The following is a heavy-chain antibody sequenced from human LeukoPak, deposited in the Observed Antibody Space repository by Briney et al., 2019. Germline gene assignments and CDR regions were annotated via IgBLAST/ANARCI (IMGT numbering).Heavy chain of an antibody. CDR1: GFTVSSNY. J-gene: IGHJ4*02. Sequence: PGGSLRLSCAGSGFTVSSNYMTWVRQAPGKGLEWVSVIYSGGGTYYADSVKGRFTISRDNAKNSLYLQMNSLRAEDTAVYYCARVRSPRYFDYWGQGTLVTVSS. V-gene: IGHV3-53*01. CDR2: IYSGGGT. CDR3: ARVRSPRYFDY.